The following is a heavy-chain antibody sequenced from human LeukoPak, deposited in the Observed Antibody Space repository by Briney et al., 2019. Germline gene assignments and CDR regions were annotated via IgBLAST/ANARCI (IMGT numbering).Heavy chain of an antibody. Sequence: PGGSLRLSCAASGFTFSSYGMHWVRQAPGKGLEWVAVISYDGSNKYYADSVKGRFTISRDNSKSTLYLQMNSLRAEDTAVYYCAKRAPVDYWGQGTLVTVSS. J-gene: IGHJ4*02. CDR2: ISYDGSNK. CDR1: GFTFSSYG. V-gene: IGHV3-30*18. CDR3: AKRAPVDY.